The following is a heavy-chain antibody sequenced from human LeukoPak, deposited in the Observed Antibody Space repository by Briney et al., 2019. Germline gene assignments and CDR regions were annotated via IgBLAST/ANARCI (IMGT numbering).Heavy chain of an antibody. D-gene: IGHD6-13*01. J-gene: IGHJ3*02. Sequence: AGGSLRLSCAASGFTVSSNYMSWVRQAPGKGLEWVSVIYSGGSTYYADSVKGRFTISRDNSKNTLYLQMNSLRAEDTAVYYCAGPSSSSWYGDAFDIWGQGTMVTVSS. CDR2: IYSGGST. CDR1: GFTVSSNY. CDR3: AGPSSSSWYGDAFDI. V-gene: IGHV3-53*01.